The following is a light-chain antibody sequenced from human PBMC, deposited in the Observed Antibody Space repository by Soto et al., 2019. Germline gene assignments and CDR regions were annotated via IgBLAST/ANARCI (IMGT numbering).Light chain of an antibody. Sequence: QSVLTQPPSVSAAPGQKVTISCSGSSSNIGNNYVSWYQQFPGTAPRLLVYDNNKRPSGIPDRFSASQSGTSATLGITGLQTGDEADYYCGTWDDSLRGVVFGGGTKVTVL. CDR2: DNN. J-gene: IGLJ2*01. CDR3: GTWDDSLRGVV. CDR1: SSNIGNNY. V-gene: IGLV1-51*01.